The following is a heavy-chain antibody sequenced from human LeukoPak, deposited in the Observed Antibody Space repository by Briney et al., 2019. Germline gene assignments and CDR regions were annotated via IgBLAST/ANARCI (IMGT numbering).Heavy chain of an antibody. Sequence: GGSLRLSCAASGFTFDDYAMHWVRQAPGKGLEWVSLISGGGGSTYYAESVKGRFTISRDNNKNSLYLQLNSLRTEGTAFYYCAKDLGPSGAAWFDPWGQGTLVTVSS. D-gene: IGHD2-15*01. J-gene: IGHJ5*02. CDR2: ISGGGGST. CDR1: GFTFDDYA. CDR3: AKDLGPSGAAWFDP. V-gene: IGHV3-43*02.